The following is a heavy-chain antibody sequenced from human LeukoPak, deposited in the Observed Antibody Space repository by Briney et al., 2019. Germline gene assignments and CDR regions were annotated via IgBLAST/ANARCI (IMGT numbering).Heavy chain of an antibody. Sequence: GGSLRLSCAASGFTLSTYSMNWVRQAPGKGLEWVSFISSSSSNIYYADSVKGRFTISRDNAKNSLYLQMNSLRAEDTAVYYCARESWFDPWGQGTLVTVSS. CDR2: ISSSSSNI. CDR3: ARESWFDP. CDR1: GFTLSTYS. V-gene: IGHV3-48*01. J-gene: IGHJ5*02.